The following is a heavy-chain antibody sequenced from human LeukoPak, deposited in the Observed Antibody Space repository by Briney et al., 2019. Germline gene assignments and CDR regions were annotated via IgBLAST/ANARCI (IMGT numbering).Heavy chain of an antibody. V-gene: IGHV1-46*03. Sequence: ASVKVSCKASGYTFTSYYMHWVRQAPGQGLEWMGIINPSGGSTSYAQKFQGRVNRTRDTSTSTVYMELSSLRSEDTAVYYCARGRGYSYGYPPDDYWGQGTLVTVSS. J-gene: IGHJ4*02. D-gene: IGHD5-18*01. CDR3: ARGRGYSYGYPPDDY. CDR2: INPSGGST. CDR1: GYTFTSYY.